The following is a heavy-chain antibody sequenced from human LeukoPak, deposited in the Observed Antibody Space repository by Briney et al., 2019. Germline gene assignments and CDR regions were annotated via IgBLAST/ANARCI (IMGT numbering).Heavy chain of an antibody. CDR3: ARESGIVVVDVPWGDGYNPFDY. J-gene: IGHJ4*02. CDR1: GGTFIIYA. CDR2: IIPIFGTA. Sequence: SVTVSFKSSGGTFIIYAISWVRQAPGQGLEWMGRIIPIFGTANYAQKFQGRVTITADKSTSTAYMELSSLRSEDTAVYYCARESGIVVVDVPWGDGYNPFDYWGQGTLVTVSS. D-gene: IGHD2-15*01. V-gene: IGHV1-69*06.